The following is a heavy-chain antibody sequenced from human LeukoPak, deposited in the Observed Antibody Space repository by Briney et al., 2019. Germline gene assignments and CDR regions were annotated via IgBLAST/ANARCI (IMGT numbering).Heavy chain of an antibody. CDR3: ARGHSSNWYGFDI. J-gene: IGHJ3*02. Sequence: ASVKVSCKASGYTFTSNYMHWVRLAPGQGLEWMGIINPSSGTTNYAQKFQGRVTMTRDTFTSTVYMELNSLRSEDTAVYYCARGHSSNWYGFDIWGQGTMVTVSS. CDR2: INPSSGTT. V-gene: IGHV1-46*01. D-gene: IGHD6-13*01. CDR1: GYTFTSNY.